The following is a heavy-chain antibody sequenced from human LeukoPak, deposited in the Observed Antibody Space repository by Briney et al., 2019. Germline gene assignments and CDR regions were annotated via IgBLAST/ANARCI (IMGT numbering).Heavy chain of an antibody. D-gene: IGHD2-8*01. J-gene: IGHJ4*02. Sequence: GGSLRLSCAASGFTFSSYAMHWVRQAPGKGLEWVAVISYDGSNKYYADSVKGRFTISRDNSKNTLYLQMNSLRAEDTAVYYCARDGIVLEGVLDYWGQGTLVTVSS. CDR1: GFTFSSYA. V-gene: IGHV3-30-3*01. CDR3: ARDGIVLEGVLDY. CDR2: ISYDGSNK.